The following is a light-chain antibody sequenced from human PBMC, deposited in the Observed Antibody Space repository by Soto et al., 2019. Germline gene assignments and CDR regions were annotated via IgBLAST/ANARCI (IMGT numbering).Light chain of an antibody. Sequence: LTQPHSVSESPGKTVTISCTRSSGSIASNYVQWYQQRPGSAPTTVIYEDNQRPSGVPDRFSGSIDSSSNSASLTISGLTTEDEADYYCQSYDSSTVVFGGGTKLTVL. CDR2: EDN. CDR3: QSYDSSTVV. V-gene: IGLV6-57*04. CDR1: SGSIASNY. J-gene: IGLJ2*01.